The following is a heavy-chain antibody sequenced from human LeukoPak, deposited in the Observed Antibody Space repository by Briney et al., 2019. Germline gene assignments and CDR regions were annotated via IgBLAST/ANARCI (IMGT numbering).Heavy chain of an antibody. D-gene: IGHD1-7*01. CDR1: GDSVSSNSAA. Sequence: SQTLSLTCAISGDSVSSNSAAWNWIRQSPSRGLEWLGRTYYRSGWFHSYAVSVQSRITINPDTSKNQFSLHLNSVIPEDTAVYYCARVFNWNYDPWGQGTLVTVSS. CDR2: TYYRSGWFH. J-gene: IGHJ5*02. CDR3: ARVFNWNYDP. V-gene: IGHV6-1*01.